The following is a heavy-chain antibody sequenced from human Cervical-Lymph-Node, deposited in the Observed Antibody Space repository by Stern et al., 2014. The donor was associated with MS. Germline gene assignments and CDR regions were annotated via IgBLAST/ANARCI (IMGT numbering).Heavy chain of an antibody. CDR2: ISAYNGNT. J-gene: IGHJ3*02. CDR1: GYTFTSYG. V-gene: IGHV1-18*01. D-gene: IGHD2-15*01. Sequence: QVQLGQSGAPPNHPPPSAKVSCKASGYTFTSYGISWVRQATGQGLEWMGWISAYNGNTNYAQKLQGRVTMTTDTSTSTAYMELRSLRSDDTAVYYCARGLLGSENAFDIWGQGTMVTVSS. CDR3: ARGLLGSENAFDI.